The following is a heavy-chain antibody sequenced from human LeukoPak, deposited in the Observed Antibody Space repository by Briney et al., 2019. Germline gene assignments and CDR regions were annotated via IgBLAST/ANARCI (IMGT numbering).Heavy chain of an antibody. CDR2: ISSSSSYI. CDR1: GLTFSSYS. D-gene: IGHD2-15*01. Sequence: RGSLRLSCAASGLTFSSYSMNWVRQAPGKGVEWVSSISSSSSYIYYADSVRGRFTICRDNAKNSLFLQMNSLRAEDTAVYYCARVLRYCSGGNCYCGGLGYMDGWGKGTTVTISS. CDR3: ARVLRYCSGGNCYCGGLGYMDG. V-gene: IGHV3-21*04. J-gene: IGHJ6*03.